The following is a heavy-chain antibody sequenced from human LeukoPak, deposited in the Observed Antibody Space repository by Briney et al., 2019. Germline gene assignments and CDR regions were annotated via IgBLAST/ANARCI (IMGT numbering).Heavy chain of an antibody. CDR3: AKVQTRPNRNFDY. V-gene: IGHV3-30*04. D-gene: IGHD1-14*01. CDR1: GFTFSSYA. CDR2: ISYDGSNK. Sequence: GGSLRLSCAASGFTFSSYAMHWVRQAPGKGLEWVAVISYDGSNKYYADSVKGRFTISRDNSKNTLYLQMNSLRAEDTAVYYCAKVQTRPNRNFDYWGQGTLVTVSS. J-gene: IGHJ4*02.